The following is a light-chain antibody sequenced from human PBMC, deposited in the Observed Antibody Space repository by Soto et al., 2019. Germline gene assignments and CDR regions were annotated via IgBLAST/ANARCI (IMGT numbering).Light chain of an antibody. CDR1: QSVSFS. Sequence: DIQMTQSPSTLSAFVGDRVTITCRASQSVSFSLAWYQQKPGKAPKLLIYDVSTLESGVPSRFSGSGYGTEFTLTINSLQPGDFATYYCQQYESFSPYTFGQGTRLEIK. V-gene: IGKV1-5*01. CDR2: DVS. CDR3: QQYESFSPYT. J-gene: IGKJ2*01.